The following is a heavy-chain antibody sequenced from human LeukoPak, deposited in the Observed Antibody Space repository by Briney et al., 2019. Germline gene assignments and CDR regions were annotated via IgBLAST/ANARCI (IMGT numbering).Heavy chain of an antibody. D-gene: IGHD4-17*01. CDR1: GFSFRTYN. Sequence: PGGSLRLSCTASGFSFRTYNLHWVRQAPGKGLEWVAVISYNGGYIHYEDSVKGRFTISKDDSKNTLSLQMSGLRAEDTALYYCTTEVPNGDHRFDYWGQGTLVTVSS. J-gene: IGHJ4*02. CDR2: ISYNGGYI. V-gene: IGHV3-33*01. CDR3: TTEVPNGDHRFDY.